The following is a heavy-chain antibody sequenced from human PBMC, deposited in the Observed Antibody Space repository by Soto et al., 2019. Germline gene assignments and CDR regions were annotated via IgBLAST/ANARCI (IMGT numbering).Heavy chain of an antibody. J-gene: IGHJ4*02. Sequence: ASVKVACKASGYNFTSLDINWVRQTAGQGREWMGWMQPSTGRTGYAQKFQGRVTMTRDTSINTAYMELTTLTSDDTAFYYCARGVSAGVDYCGQGTRVTVS. CDR2: MQPSTGRT. V-gene: IGHV1-8*01. D-gene: IGHD1-26*01. CDR3: ARGVSAGVDY. CDR1: GYNFTSLD.